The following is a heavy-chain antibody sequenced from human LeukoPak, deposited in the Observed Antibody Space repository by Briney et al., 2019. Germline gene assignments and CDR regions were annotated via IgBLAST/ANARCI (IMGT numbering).Heavy chain of an antibody. CDR3: ATDGAGDYLNH. J-gene: IGHJ4*02. CDR2: FNPEDGET. CDR1: GYIFTELT. D-gene: IGHD4-17*01. V-gene: IGHV1-24*01. Sequence: ASVKVSCKVSGYIFTELTMHWVRQAPGQGLEWMGGFNPEDGETFYAQKFQGRVNMTEDTSTDTAYMELSSLSYGDTAVYYCATDGAGDYLNHWGQGTLVTVSS.